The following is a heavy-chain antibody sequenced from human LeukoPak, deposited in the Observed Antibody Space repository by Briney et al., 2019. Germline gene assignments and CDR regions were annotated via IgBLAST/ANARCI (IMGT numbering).Heavy chain of an antibody. CDR2: ISGSGGST. CDR3: ARVSGRIQVWPQPFGDGMDV. V-gene: IGHV3-23*01. J-gene: IGHJ6*02. Sequence: GGSLRLSCAASGFTFRSFYMSWVRQAPGKGLELVSAISGSGGSTYYADSVKGRFTISRDNSKNTLYLQMRGLRVEDPAVYYCARVSGRIQVWPQPFGDGMDVWGQGTTVTVSS. D-gene: IGHD5-18*01. CDR1: GFTFRSFY.